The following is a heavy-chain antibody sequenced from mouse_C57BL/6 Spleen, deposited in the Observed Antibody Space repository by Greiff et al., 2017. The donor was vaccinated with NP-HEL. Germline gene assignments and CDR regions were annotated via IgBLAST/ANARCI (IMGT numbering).Heavy chain of an antibody. V-gene: IGHV14-4*01. CDR1: GFNIKDDY. Sequence: EVQLQQSGAELVRPGASVKLSCTASGFNIKDDYMHWVKQRPEQGLEWIGWIDPENGDTEYASKFQGKATITADTSSNTAYLQLSSLTSEDTAVYYCTTRIYYDYPMDYWGQGTSVTVSS. CDR2: IDPENGDT. J-gene: IGHJ4*01. CDR3: TTRIYYDYPMDY. D-gene: IGHD2-4*01.